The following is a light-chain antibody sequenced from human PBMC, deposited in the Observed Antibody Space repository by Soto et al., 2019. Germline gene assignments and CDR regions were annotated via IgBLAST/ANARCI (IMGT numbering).Light chain of an antibody. CDR1: QSISSY. CDR2: AAS. Sequence: DIQMTQSPSSLSASVGDRVTITCRASQSISSYLNWYQQKPGKAPKLLIYAASSLQSGVPSRFSGSGSGTDSTLTISSLQPEDFAPYYCQQSYSTPLTFGGGTKVDIK. J-gene: IGKJ4*01. CDR3: QQSYSTPLT. V-gene: IGKV1-39*01.